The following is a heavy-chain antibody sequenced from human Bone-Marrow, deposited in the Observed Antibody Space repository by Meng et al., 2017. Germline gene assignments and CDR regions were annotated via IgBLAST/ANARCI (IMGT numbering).Heavy chain of an antibody. CDR3: ARDARRAAAPFDI. V-gene: IGHV4-38-2*02. CDR2: IYHSGST. CDR1: GYSISSGYY. Sequence: SQTLSLTCAVSGYSISSGYYWGWIRQPPGKGLEWIGSIYHSGSTYYNPSLKSRVTISVDTSKNQFSLKLSSVTAADTAVYYCARDARRAAAPFDIWGQGTMVTVSS. D-gene: IGHD2-2*01. J-gene: IGHJ3*02.